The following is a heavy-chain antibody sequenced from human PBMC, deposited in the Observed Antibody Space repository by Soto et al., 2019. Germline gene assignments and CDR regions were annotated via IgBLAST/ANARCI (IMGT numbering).Heavy chain of an antibody. J-gene: IGHJ5*02. CDR3: AHSVPTTVPTSHLPS. V-gene: IGHV2-5*02. CDR1: GFSLSTSGVG. D-gene: IGHD4-17*01. Sequence: QITLKESGPPLVKPTQTLTLTCTFSGFSLSTSGVGVGWIRQPPGKALEWLALIYWDDDKRYSPSLKSRLTITNDTPKAPLALTITNMAPVNTPKFSRAHSVPTTVPTSHLPSWGKGPLFPVSS. CDR2: IYWDDDK.